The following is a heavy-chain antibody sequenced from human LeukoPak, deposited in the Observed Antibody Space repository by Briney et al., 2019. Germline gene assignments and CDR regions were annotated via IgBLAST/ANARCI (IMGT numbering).Heavy chain of an antibody. CDR3: ARGHYDSSGYHPPI. D-gene: IGHD3-22*01. Sequence: GGSLRLSCAASGFTVSSNYMSWVRQAPGKGLEWVSVIYSGGSTYYADSVKGRFTISRDNSKNTLYLQMNSLRAEDTAVYYCARGHYDSSGYHPPIWGQGTMVTVSS. J-gene: IGHJ3*02. V-gene: IGHV3-53*01. CDR1: GFTVSSNY. CDR2: IYSGGST.